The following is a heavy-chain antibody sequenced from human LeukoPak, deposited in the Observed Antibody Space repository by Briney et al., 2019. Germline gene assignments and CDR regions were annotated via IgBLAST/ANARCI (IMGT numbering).Heavy chain of an antibody. CDR2: INHSGST. D-gene: IGHD3-10*01. CDR3: ARRITLVRGFNY. Sequence: SEILSLTCAVYGGSFSGYYWTWIRQPPGKGLEWIGEINHSGSTNYNPSLKSRVTISVDTSKNQFSLRLTSVTAADTAVYYCARRITLVRGFNYWGQGTPVTVSS. CDR1: GGSFSGYY. J-gene: IGHJ4*02. V-gene: IGHV4-34*01.